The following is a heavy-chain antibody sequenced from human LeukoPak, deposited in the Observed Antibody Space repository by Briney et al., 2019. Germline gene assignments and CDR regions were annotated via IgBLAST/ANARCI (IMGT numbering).Heavy chain of an antibody. D-gene: IGHD3-22*01. CDR3: ARDPYTYYYDSSGYRGDY. Sequence: ASVKVSCKASGYTFTGYYMHWVRQAPGQGLEWMGRIIPILGIANYAQKFQGRVTITADKSTSTAYMELSSLRSEDTAVYYCARDPYTYYYDSSGYRGDYWGQGTLVTVSS. J-gene: IGHJ4*02. CDR1: GYTFTGYY. V-gene: IGHV1-69*04. CDR2: IIPILGIA.